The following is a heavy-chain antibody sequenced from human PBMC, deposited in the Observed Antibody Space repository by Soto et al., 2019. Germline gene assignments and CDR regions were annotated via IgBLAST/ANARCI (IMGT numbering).Heavy chain of an antibody. CDR2: IDWNDDK. CDR1: GFSLSTSGMR. CDR3: ARTTFEYDYVWGSYRYFFDY. V-gene: IGHV2-70*04. J-gene: IGHJ4*02. Sequence: GSGPTLVNPTQTLTLTCTFSGFSLSTSGMRVSWIRQPPGKALEWLARIDWNDDKFYNTSLKTRLTISKDTSKNQVVLTMTNMDPVDTATYYCARTTFEYDYVWGSYRYFFDYWGQGTLVTVSS. D-gene: IGHD3-16*02.